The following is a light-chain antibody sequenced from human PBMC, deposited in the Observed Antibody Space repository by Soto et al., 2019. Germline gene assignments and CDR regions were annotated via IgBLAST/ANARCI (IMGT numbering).Light chain of an antibody. CDR2: KAS. J-gene: IGKJ1*01. CDR3: QQYNIYPWT. V-gene: IGKV1-5*03. Sequence: DIQMTQSPSTVSASVGDRVTITCRATQSISSWLAWYQQKPGKAPNLLIYKASSLESGGPSRFSGSGSGTEFTLTTSSLQPDDIAAYYCQQYNIYPWTFGQGTKVEIK. CDR1: QSISSW.